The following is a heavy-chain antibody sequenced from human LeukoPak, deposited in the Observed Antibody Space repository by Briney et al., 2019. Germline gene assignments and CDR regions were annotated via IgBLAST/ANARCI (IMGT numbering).Heavy chain of an antibody. V-gene: IGHV1-69*13. CDR2: IIPIFGTA. CDR1: GYTFTNFG. D-gene: IGHD4-17*01. Sequence: SVKVSCKASGYTFTNFGISWVRQAPGQGLEWMGGIIPIFGTANYAQKFQGRVTITADESTSTAYMELSSLRSEDTAVYYCARDTSSPYGDYRTNFDYWGQGTLVTVSS. J-gene: IGHJ4*02. CDR3: ARDTSSPYGDYRTNFDY.